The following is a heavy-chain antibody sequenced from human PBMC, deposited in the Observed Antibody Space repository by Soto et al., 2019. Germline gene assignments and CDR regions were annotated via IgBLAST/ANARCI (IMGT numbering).Heavy chain of an antibody. D-gene: IGHD3-10*01. V-gene: IGHV4-34*01. Sequence: LSLTCAVYSGPFSGYYWSWIRQSPGKGLEWIGEINRSGTTNYNPSLESRVTISVDTSKNQFSLKLSSVTAADSAVYYCARGRSYYGAGSNNWFDPWGQGTLVTVSS. CDR1: SGPFSGYY. CDR3: ARGRSYYGAGSNNWFDP. J-gene: IGHJ5*02. CDR2: INRSGTT.